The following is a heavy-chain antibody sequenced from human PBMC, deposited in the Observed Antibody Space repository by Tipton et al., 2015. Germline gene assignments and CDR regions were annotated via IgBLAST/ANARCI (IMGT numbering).Heavy chain of an antibody. V-gene: IGHV3-23*01. D-gene: IGHD5-24*01. CDR3: ARDQSLSNYHFDF. Sequence: SLRLSCATSGFTFSTYAMNWVRQAPGKGLEWVSTISGSGGRTFYADSVKGRFTISRDNSKNTLYLQMNSLRAEDTAVYYCARDQSLSNYHFDFWGQGTQVTVSS. CDR2: ISGSGGRT. J-gene: IGHJ4*02. CDR1: GFTFSTYA.